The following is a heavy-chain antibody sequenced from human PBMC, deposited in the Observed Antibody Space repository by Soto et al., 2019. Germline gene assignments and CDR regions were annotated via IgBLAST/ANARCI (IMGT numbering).Heavy chain of an antibody. D-gene: IGHD1-1*01. CDR3: ARDTDRIQLGGNYYFIWDV. Sequence: QVQLVQSGAEVKKPGSSVQVSCKASGGPFRTSAISWVRQAPGQVLEWVGGIMPVFRRPKYAQNFQDRVTITADESTSTDYMELNSRRSDDTAVYYCARDTDRIQLGGNYYFIWDVWGQGTAVTVSS. J-gene: IGHJ6*02. V-gene: IGHV1-69*12. CDR1: GGPFRTSA. CDR2: IMPVFRRP.